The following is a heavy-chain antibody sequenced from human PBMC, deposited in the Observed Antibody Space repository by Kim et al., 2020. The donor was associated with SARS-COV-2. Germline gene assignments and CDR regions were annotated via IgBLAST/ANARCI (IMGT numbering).Heavy chain of an antibody. CDR3: ARGGTGPFDY. CDR1: GFSFRSYW. D-gene: IGHD1-1*01. J-gene: IGHJ4*02. Sequence: GGSLRLSCAASGFSFRSYWMSWVRQVPGKGLEWVANIDHDGSENNYVDSVRGRFTIFRDNAENSLYLQMNILRAEDTAVYYCARGGTGPFDYWGRGTLVTVSS. V-gene: IGHV3-7*03. CDR2: IDHDGSEN.